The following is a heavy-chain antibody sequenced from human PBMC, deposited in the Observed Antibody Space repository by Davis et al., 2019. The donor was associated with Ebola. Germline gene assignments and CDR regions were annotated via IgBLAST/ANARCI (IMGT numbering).Heavy chain of an antibody. CDR2: INSDGTTT. D-gene: IGHD3-9*01. J-gene: IGHJ5*02. V-gene: IGHV3-74*01. Sequence: HTGGSLRLSCAASGFSFSTSWMHWVRQTPGKGPLWVAHINSDGTTTNYADSVKGRFTISRDNSKNTLYLQMNSLTDEDTAAYYCARGSLTTGTGTWGQGTLVTVSS. CDR3: ARGSLTTGTGT. CDR1: GFSFSTSW.